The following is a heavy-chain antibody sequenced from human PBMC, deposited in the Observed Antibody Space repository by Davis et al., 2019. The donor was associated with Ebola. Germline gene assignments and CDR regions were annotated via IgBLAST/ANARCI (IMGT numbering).Heavy chain of an antibody. Sequence: ASVKVTCKASGYRFSSHGVTLVRQAPGQGLEWMGWISVSNGNTNYAQKLQGRVTMTTDTSTSTAYMELRSLRSDDTAVYYWAGGGNTRFDYWGQGLLVTVSS. CDR1: GYRFSSHG. J-gene: IGHJ4*02. V-gene: IGHV1-18*01. CDR2: ISVSNGNT. D-gene: IGHD1-14*01. CDR3: AGGGNTRFDY.